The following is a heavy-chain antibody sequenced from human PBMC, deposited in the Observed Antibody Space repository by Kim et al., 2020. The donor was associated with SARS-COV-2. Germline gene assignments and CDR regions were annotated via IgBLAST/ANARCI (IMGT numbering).Heavy chain of an antibody. CDR3: ARRRGYNPNYSYYGMDV. D-gene: IGHD5-18*01. J-gene: IGHJ6*02. V-gene: IGHV4-34*01. Sequence: PKSRVTISVNTSKNQFSLQLSSVTAADTAVYYCARRRGYNPNYSYYGMDVWGQGTTVTVSS.